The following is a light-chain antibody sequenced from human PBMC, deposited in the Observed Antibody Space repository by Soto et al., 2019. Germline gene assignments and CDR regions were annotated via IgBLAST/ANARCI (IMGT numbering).Light chain of an antibody. CDR1: QSILYNSNNKNC. CDR2: WAS. Sequence: DIVMTQSPDSLAVSLGERATINCKSSQSILYNSNNKNCLAWYQQKPGQPPKLLIYWASTRESGVPDRFSGSGSGTGFTLTISSLQAEDVAVYYCQQYYSAPWTFDQGTKVEIK. V-gene: IGKV4-1*01. CDR3: QQYYSAPWT. J-gene: IGKJ1*01.